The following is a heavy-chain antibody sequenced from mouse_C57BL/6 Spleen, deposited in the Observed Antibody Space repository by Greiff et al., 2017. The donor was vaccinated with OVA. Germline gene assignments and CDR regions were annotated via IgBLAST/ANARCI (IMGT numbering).Heavy chain of an antibody. CDR1: GFTFSDYY. CDR3: ARGWLRGAMDY. Sequence: EVQVVESEGGLVQPGSSMKLSCTASGFTFSDYYMAWVRQVPEKGLEWVANINYDGSSTYYLDSLKSRFIISRDNAKNILYLQMSSLKSEDTATYYCARGWLRGAMDYWGQGTSVTVSS. CDR2: INYDGSST. D-gene: IGHD2-2*01. V-gene: IGHV5-16*01. J-gene: IGHJ4*01.